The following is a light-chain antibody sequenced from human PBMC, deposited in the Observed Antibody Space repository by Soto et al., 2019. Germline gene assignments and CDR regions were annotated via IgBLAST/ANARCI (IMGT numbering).Light chain of an antibody. CDR2: EAS. J-gene: IGKJ1*01. CDR1: QGIRHY. CDR3: QNFASAPPT. V-gene: IGKV1-27*01. Sequence: DIQMTQSASALAASGGDRGTSTCRASQGIRHYLAWYQQKPGKVPKLLIDEASNLQSGVPSRFRGGGSRTEFTLPISSLQPEDVATYYCQNFASAPPTLGQGTKV.